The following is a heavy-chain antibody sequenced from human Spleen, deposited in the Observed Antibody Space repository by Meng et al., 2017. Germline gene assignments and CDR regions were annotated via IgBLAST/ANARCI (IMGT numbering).Heavy chain of an antibody. CDR2: IKSKPDGETI. CDR3: SGHIDY. J-gene: IGHJ4*02. V-gene: IGHV3-15*01. Sequence: VLLVGSGGGLVQPGGSLRLSCEGSGFTFSNAYMTWVRQVPGKRLEWVGRIKSKPDGETIDYAAPVKGRFTISRDDSKNTVYLQMNSLKTEDTAVYYCSGHIDYWGQGTLVTVSS. D-gene: IGHD5-12*01. CDR1: GFTFSNAY.